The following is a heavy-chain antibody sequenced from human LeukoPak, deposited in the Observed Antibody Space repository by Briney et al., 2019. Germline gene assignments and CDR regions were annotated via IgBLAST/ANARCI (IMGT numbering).Heavy chain of an antibody. CDR2: IYHSATT. CDR1: GDSINSNYW. CDR3: ARQIRGYYDSSGYFDP. Sequence: SETLSLTCVVSGDSINSNYWWSWVRQPPGKGLEWIGEIYHSATTKYNPSLKSRVTISVDKSKNQFSLKLNSVTAADTAVYYCARQIRGYYDSSGYFDPWGQGTLVTVSS. D-gene: IGHD3-22*01. V-gene: IGHV4-4*02. J-gene: IGHJ5*02.